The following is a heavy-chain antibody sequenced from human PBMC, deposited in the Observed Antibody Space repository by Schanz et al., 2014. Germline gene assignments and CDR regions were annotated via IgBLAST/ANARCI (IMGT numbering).Heavy chain of an antibody. CDR3: ARDGEAAAGCDY. D-gene: IGHD6-13*01. Sequence: QVQLVQSGAEVKKPGASVKVSCKASGYTFTSYDINWVRQATGQGLEWMGRIIPILGITNVAQTFQDRVTITADKSTSTAYMELSSLRSEDTAVYYCARDGEAAAGCDYWGQGTLVIVSS. CDR1: GYTFTSYD. V-gene: IGHV1-69*09. J-gene: IGHJ4*02. CDR2: IIPILGIT.